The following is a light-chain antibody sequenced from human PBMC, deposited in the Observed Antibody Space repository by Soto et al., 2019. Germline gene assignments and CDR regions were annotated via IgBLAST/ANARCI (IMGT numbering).Light chain of an antibody. CDR1: QSVSSY. V-gene: IGKV3-15*01. Sequence: EIVLTQSPATLFLSPGERATLSCSGSQSVSSYLAWYQQKPGHAPRLLIYGASSRATGIPARFSGSGSGTEFTLTISSLQSEDFAVYYCQQYNDWPRTFGQGTKVDIK. J-gene: IGKJ1*01. CDR3: QQYNDWPRT. CDR2: GAS.